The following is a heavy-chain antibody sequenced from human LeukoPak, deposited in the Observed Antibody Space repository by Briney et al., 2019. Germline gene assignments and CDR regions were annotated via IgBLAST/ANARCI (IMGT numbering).Heavy chain of an antibody. J-gene: IGHJ6*03. CDR2: IHYSGST. Sequence: SETLSLTCTVSGGSISSYYWSWIRQPPGKGLVWIGYIHYSGSTPTNPSLKSRVSISVDTSKNQFSLELSSVTAADTAVYYCARTTEGYCRSTSCYDFSYSYYMDVWGTGTTVTISS. CDR3: ARTTEGYCRSTSCYDFSYSYYMDV. V-gene: IGHV4-59*01. D-gene: IGHD2-2*01. CDR1: GGSISSYY.